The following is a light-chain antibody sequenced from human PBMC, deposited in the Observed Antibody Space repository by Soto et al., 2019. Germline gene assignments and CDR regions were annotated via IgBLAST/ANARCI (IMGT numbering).Light chain of an antibody. J-gene: IGLJ2*01. CDR1: NSNIGNNY. CDR3: GTWDSSLSAVI. V-gene: IGLV1-51*01. CDR2: DNI. Sequence: QSVLTQPPSVSAAPGQTVSMSCSGSNSNIGNNYVFWYQQLPGTAPKLLIYDNIRRPSGIPDRFSGSKSGTSVTLDISGLQTGDEADYYCGTWDSSLSAVIFGGGTQLTVL.